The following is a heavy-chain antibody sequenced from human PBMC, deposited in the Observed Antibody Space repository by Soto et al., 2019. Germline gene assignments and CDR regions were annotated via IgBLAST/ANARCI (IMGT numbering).Heavy chain of an antibody. CDR1: GGTFSSYT. CDR3: ARGGGSHRNYYYYYGMDV. D-gene: IGHD3-16*01. Sequence: QVQLVQSGAEVKKPGSSVKVSCKASGGTFSSYTISWVRQAPGQGLEWMGRIIPILGIANYAQKFQGRVTITADKSTSTAYMELSSLRSEDTAVYYCARGGGSHRNYYYYYGMDVWGQGTTVTVSS. CDR2: IIPILGIA. V-gene: IGHV1-69*02. J-gene: IGHJ6*02.